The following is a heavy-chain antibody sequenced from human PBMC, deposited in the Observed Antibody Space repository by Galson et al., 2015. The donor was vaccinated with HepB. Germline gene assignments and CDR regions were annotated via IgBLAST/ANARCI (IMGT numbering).Heavy chain of an antibody. CDR3: ARGSAVAGTLVDY. D-gene: IGHD6-19*01. J-gene: IGHJ4*02. Sequence: SVKVSCKASGGTFSSYTISWVRQAPGQGLEWMGRIIPILGIANYAQKFQGRVTITADKSTSTAYMELSSLRSEDTAVYYCARGSAVAGTLVDYWGQGTLVTVSS. CDR2: IIPILGIA. CDR1: GGTFSSYT. V-gene: IGHV1-69*02.